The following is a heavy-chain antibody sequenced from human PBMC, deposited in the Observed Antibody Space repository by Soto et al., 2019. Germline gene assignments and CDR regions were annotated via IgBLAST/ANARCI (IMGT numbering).Heavy chain of an antibody. J-gene: IGHJ6*02. D-gene: IGHD6-13*01. CDR3: ARDITDHSSSCYNLNHYYYYYGMDV. CDR1: GYTFTSYG. CDR2: ISAYNGNT. Sequence: ASVKVSCKASGYTFTSYGISWVRQAPGQGLEWMGWISAYNGNTNYAQKLQGRVTMTTDTSTSTAYMELRSLRSDDTAVYYCARDITDHSSSCYNLNHYYYYYGMDVWGQGTTVTVSS. V-gene: IGHV1-18*04.